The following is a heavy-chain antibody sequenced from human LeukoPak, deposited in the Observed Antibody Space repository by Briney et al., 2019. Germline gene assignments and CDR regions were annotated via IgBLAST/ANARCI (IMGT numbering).Heavy chain of an antibody. CDR1: GYSITGGYY. V-gene: IGHV4-38-2*02. CDR2: IYHSGRT. J-gene: IGHJ4*02. Sequence: PSETLSLTCSVSGYSITGGYYWGWIRQPPGERLEWIGSIYHSGRTFYNPSLESRVTISVDTSKNQFSLNLSSVTAADSAVYYCGRGGGIVGPVDFWGPGALVTVSS. D-gene: IGHD1-26*01. CDR3: GRGGGIVGPVDF.